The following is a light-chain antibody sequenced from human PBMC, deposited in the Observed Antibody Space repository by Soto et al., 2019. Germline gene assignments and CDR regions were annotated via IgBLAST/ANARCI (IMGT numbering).Light chain of an antibody. CDR3: SSYTSSSTRV. CDR2: EVS. V-gene: IGLV2-14*01. J-gene: IGLJ1*01. CDR1: SSDVGGYNY. Sequence: QLVLTQPASVSGSPGQSITISCTGTSSDVGGYNYVSWYQKHPGKAPKLMIYEVSNRPSGVSNRFSGSKSGKMASLTISGLQAEDEADYYCSSYTSSSTRVFGTGTKLTVL.